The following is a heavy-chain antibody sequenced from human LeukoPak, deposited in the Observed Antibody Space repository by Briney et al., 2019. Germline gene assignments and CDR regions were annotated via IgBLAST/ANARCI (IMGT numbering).Heavy chain of an antibody. D-gene: IGHD3-22*01. CDR3: ARDYSYDSSGGYYYY. CDR1: GYSFTSYW. V-gene: IGHV5-51*01. J-gene: IGHJ4*02. CDR2: IYPGDSDT. Sequence: GESPKISCQASGYSFTSYWIGWVRQMPGKGLEWMGIIYPGDSDTRYSPSFQGHVTISADKSISTAYLQWSSLKASDTAIYYCARDYSYDSSGGYYYYWGQGTLVTVSS.